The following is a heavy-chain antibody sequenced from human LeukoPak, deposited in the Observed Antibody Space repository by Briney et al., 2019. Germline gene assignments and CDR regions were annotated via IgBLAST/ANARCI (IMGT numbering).Heavy chain of an antibody. D-gene: IGHD6-19*01. J-gene: IGHJ4*02. CDR2: IKQDGSEK. CDR1: GFTFSSYW. V-gene: IGHV3-7*01. CDR3: ARDGIAVAGTDLDY. Sequence: PGGSLRLSCAVSGFTFSSYWMSWVRQAPGKGLEWVANIKQDGSEKYYVDSVKGRFTISRDNAKNSLYLQMNSLRAEDTAVYYRARDGIAVAGTDLDYWGQGTLVTVSS.